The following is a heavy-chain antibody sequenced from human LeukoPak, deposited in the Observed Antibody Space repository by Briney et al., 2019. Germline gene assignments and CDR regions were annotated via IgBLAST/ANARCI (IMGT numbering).Heavy chain of an antibody. Sequence: SETLSLTCTVSGYSSSSGYYWGWIRQPPGQGLEWIGSVDHSGGTYYNPSLRSRVSISVDTSKNQFSLKLSSVTAADTAVYYCARGISDSSGYYQIYYYYYMDVWGKGTTVTISS. J-gene: IGHJ6*03. CDR2: VDHSGGT. CDR1: GYSSSSGYY. CDR3: ARGISDSSGYYQIYYYYYMDV. D-gene: IGHD3-22*01. V-gene: IGHV4-38-2*02.